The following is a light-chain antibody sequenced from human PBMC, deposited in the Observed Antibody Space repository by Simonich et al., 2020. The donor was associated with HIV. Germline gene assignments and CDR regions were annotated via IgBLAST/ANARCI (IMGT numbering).Light chain of an antibody. CDR1: QSLLHSNGYNY. J-gene: IGKJ3*01. CDR2: LGS. V-gene: IGKV2-28*01. Sequence: DIVMTQSPLSLPVTPGEPASISCRSSQSLLHSNGYNYLDWYLKKPGQSPQLLIYLGSNRASGVPDRFSGSGSGTDFTLKISRVEADDVGVYYCMQAVQRKFTFGPGTKVDIK. CDR3: MQAVQRKFT.